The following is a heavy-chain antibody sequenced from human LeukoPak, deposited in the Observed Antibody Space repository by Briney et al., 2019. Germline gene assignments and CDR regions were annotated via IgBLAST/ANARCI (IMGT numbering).Heavy chain of an antibody. J-gene: IGHJ5*02. CDR1: GYTFTSYG. Sequence: GASVKVSCKASGYTFTSYGISWVRQAPGQGLEWMGWISAYNGNTNYAQKLQGRVTMTTDTSTSTAYMELRSLRSDDTAVYYCARDEYDFWSGYYHNWFDPWGQGTLVTVSS. CDR2: ISAYNGNT. V-gene: IGHV1-18*01. CDR3: ARDEYDFWSGYYHNWFDP. D-gene: IGHD3-3*01.